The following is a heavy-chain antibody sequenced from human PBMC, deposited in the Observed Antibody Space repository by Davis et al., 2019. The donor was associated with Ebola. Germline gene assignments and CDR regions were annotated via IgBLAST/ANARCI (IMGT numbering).Heavy chain of an antibody. V-gene: IGHV3-11*01. Sequence: GESLKISCAASGFTFSDYYMSWIRQAPGKGLEWVSYISSSGSTIYYADSVKGRFTISRDNAKNSLYLQLNSLKTEDTAVYYCTSTYYYDSSGYYDYWGQGTLVTVSS. CDR3: TSTYYYDSSGYYDY. CDR2: ISSSGSTI. CDR1: GFTFSDYY. J-gene: IGHJ4*02. D-gene: IGHD3-22*01.